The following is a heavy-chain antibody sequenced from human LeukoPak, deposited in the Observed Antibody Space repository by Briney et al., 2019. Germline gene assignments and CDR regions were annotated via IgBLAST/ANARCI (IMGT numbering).Heavy chain of an antibody. Sequence: SETLSLTCTVSGGSISSGSYYWSWIRQPAGKGLDWIGRIYTTGSTNYNPSLKSRVTISVDTSKNQFSLKLSSVTAADTAVYYCARGSAGYYDSSGYYVRRGSWNYWGQGTLVTVSS. J-gene: IGHJ4*02. CDR1: GGSISSGSYY. CDR2: IYTTGST. D-gene: IGHD3-22*01. CDR3: ARGSAGYYDSSGYYVRRGSWNY. V-gene: IGHV4-61*02.